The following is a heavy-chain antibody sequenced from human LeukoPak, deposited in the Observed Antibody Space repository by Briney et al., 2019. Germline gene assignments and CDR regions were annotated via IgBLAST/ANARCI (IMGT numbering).Heavy chain of an antibody. CDR1: GGTFSSYG. J-gene: IGHJ4*02. D-gene: IGHD2-2*01. CDR3: ARGAGYCSSTSCYLGDY. Sequence: VASVKVSCKASGGTFSSYGISWVRQAPGQGLEWMGGIIPIYGTANYAQKFQGRVTITADESTSTAYMELSSLRSEDTAVYYCARGAGYCSSTSCYLGDYWGQGTLVTVSS. V-gene: IGHV1-69*13. CDR2: IIPIYGTA.